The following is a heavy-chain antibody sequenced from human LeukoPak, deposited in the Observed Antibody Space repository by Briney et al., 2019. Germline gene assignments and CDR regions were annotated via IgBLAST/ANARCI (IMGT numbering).Heavy chain of an antibody. CDR1: GFTFRSYA. Sequence: GGSLRLSCAASGFTFRSYAMSWVRQAPGKGLEWVANIKQDGSEKYYVDSVKGRFTISRDNAKNSLYLQMNSLRAEDTAVYYCARGEYCSSTSCYWTHYYYYYGMDVWGQGTTVTVSS. D-gene: IGHD2-2*01. CDR2: IKQDGSEK. J-gene: IGHJ6*02. CDR3: ARGEYCSSTSCYWTHYYYYYGMDV. V-gene: IGHV3-7*01.